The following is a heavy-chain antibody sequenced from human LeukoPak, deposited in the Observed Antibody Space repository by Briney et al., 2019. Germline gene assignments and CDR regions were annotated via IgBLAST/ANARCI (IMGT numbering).Heavy chain of an antibody. CDR3: ARHLERTYFDY. D-gene: IGHD1-1*01. Sequence: GSLRLSCAASGFTFSSYAMNWVRQAPGKGLEWVSYISSSSSTIYYADSVKGRFTISRDNAKNSLYLQMNSLRAEDTAVYYCARHLERTYFDYWGQGTLVTVSS. CDR1: GFTFSSYA. CDR2: ISSSSSTI. J-gene: IGHJ4*02. V-gene: IGHV3-48*01.